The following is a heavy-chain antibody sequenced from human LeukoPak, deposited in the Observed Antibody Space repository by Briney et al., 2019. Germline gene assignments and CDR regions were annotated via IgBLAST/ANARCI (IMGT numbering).Heavy chain of an antibody. V-gene: IGHV3-53*04. J-gene: IGHJ6*02. Sequence: EWVSVIYSGGSTYYADSVKGRFTISRHNSKNTLYLQMNSLRAEDTAVYYCARDVGYYGMDVWGQGTTVTVSS. CDR2: IYSGGST. CDR3: ARDVGYYGMDV.